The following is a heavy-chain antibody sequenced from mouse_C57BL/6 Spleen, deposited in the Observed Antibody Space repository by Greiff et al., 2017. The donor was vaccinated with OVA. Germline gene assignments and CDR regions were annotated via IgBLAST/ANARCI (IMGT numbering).Heavy chain of an antibody. Sequence: EVKLVESGEGLVKPGGSLKLSCAASGFTFSSYAMSWVRQTPEKRLEWVAYISSGGDYIYYADTVKGRFTMSRDNARNTLYLQKSSLKSEDTAMYYCTRDEIFTTVGFDYWGQGTTLTVSA. CDR2: ISSGGDYI. CDR1: GFTFSSYA. J-gene: IGHJ2*01. D-gene: IGHD1-1*01. CDR3: TRDEIFTTVGFDY. V-gene: IGHV5-9-1*02.